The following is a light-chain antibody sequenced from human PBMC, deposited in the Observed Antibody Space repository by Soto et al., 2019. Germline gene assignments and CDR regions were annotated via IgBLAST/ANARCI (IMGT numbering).Light chain of an antibody. CDR2: DVS. CDR3: NSYTSSSTYV. J-gene: IGLJ1*01. CDR1: TSDVGRYNY. Sequence: QSVLTQPASVSGSPGQSITISCTGTTSDVGRYNYGSWYQHHPGKAPKLIIYDVSNGPSGVSNRFSGSKSGNTASLTISGLQAEDEADYYCNSYTSSSTYVFGTGTKLTVL. V-gene: IGLV2-14*03.